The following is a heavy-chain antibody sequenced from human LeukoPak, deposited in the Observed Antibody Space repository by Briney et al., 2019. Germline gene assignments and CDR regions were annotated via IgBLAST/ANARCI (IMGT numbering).Heavy chain of an antibody. CDR2: INQDGSEE. Sequence: GGSLRLSCAASGFPFSKYWMLWVRQARGKGLECVAHINQDGSEEHYMDSVKARFTISRDNDKNSLSLQMNSLRAEDTAVYYCVRDGGVSGYDLLDYWGQGTLVTVSS. D-gene: IGHD5-12*01. CDR1: GFPFSKYW. V-gene: IGHV3-7*01. CDR3: VRDGGVSGYDLLDY. J-gene: IGHJ4*02.